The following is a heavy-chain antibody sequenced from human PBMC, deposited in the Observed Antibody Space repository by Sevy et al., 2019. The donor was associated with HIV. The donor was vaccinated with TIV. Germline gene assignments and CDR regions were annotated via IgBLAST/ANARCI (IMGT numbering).Heavy chain of an antibody. CDR2: LCFGCGEI. V-gene: IGHV3-23*01. CDR1: GFTFSKYS. CDR3: AREGCTKPHDY. J-gene: IGHJ4*02. Sequence: GGSLRLSCAASGFTFSKYSMSWVRQPPGKGLEWVSTLCFGCGEINYADSVMGRFTISRDNSKSSVYLQMNNLIPEDTAVYYCAREGCTKPHDYWGQGTLVTVSS. D-gene: IGHD2-8*01.